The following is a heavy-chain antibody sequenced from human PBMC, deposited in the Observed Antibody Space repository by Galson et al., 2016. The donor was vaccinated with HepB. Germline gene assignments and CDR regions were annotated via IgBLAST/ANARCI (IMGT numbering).Heavy chain of an antibody. D-gene: IGHD4-17*01. CDR1: GYIFNSYW. CDR2: IFPRDFET. J-gene: IGHJ4*02. Sequence: QSGAEVKKPGESLKISCKGSGYIFNSYWIGWVRQMPGKGLEWMGIIFPRDFETRYSPSFQGRVTISAGMSLSTAYLQWNNLKASDTAIYYCARQGDDYGLAYWGQGALVTVSS. CDR3: ARQGDDYGLAY. V-gene: IGHV5-51*01.